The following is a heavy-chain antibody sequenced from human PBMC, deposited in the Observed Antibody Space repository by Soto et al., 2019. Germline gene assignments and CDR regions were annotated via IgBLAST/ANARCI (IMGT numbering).Heavy chain of an antibody. V-gene: IGHV3-33*01. CDR2: IWYDESKK. CDR3: ASGGGVSEWGY. CDR1: GFTFSNYG. J-gene: IGHJ4*02. Sequence: QVQLVESGGGVVQPGRSLRLSCAASGFTFSNYGMHWVRQAPGKGLEWVAVIWYDESKKYYADSVKGRFTISRDSSKNVLYLKLNSVRGEDTAVYYCASGGGVSEWGYWGQGTLVTVSS. D-gene: IGHD3-3*01.